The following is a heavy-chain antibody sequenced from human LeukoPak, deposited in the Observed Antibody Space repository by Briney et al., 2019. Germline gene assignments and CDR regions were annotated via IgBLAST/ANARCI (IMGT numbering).Heavy chain of an antibody. CDR2: FSGTGVGT. Sequence: GGSLRLSCAASGFTFRHSAMRSVRQAPGKGLGWVSTFSGTGVGTFYADTVKGRLTISRDNPKNTLYLQVDSLRAEDTAVYYCAKNNWNDMPFVDYWGQGTLVTVSS. V-gene: IGHV3-23*01. D-gene: IGHD1-20*01. CDR1: GFTFRHSA. CDR3: AKNNWNDMPFVDY. J-gene: IGHJ4*02.